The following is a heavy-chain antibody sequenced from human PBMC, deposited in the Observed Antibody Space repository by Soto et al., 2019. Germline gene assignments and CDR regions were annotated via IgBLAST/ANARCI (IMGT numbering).Heavy chain of an antibody. D-gene: IGHD3-10*01. CDR1: GFAFSSYA. J-gene: IGHJ6*02. CDR3: ARNQVVRGVIMPDYYYYGMDV. Sequence: GGSLRLSCAASGFAFSSYAMHWVRQAPGKGLEWGAVISYDGSNKYYADSVKGRFTITRDNSKNTLYLQMNSLRAEDPAVYYCARNQVVRGVIMPDYYYYGMDVWGQGTTVTVSS. V-gene: IGHV3-30*04. CDR2: ISYDGSNK.